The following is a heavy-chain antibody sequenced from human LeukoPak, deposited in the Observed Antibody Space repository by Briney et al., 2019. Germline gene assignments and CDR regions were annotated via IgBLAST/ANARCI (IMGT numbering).Heavy chain of an antibody. CDR2: ISAYNGNT. V-gene: IGHV1-18*04. CDR3: ARDQEFGIAAVKSWFDP. D-gene: IGHD6-13*01. J-gene: IGHJ5*02. CDR1: GYTFTGYY. Sequence: ASVKVSCKASGYTFTGYYMHWVRQAPGQGLEWMGWISAYNGNTIYAQKLQGRVTMTTDTSTNTAYMEVRSLRSDDTAVYYCARDQEFGIAAVKSWFDPWGQGTLVTVSS.